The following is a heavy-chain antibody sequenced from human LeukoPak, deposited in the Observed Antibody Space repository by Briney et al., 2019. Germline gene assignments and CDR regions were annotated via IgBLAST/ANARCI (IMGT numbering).Heavy chain of an antibody. D-gene: IGHD3/OR15-3a*01. CDR2: IYPGDSDT. CDR3: ARPTGLDSAFDI. J-gene: IGHJ3*02. Sequence: GESLKISCNSSGYIYTSYWIGWVRQMPGKGLEWMGIIYPGDSDTRYSPSFQGQVTISADKSISTAYLQWSSLKASDTAMYYCARPTGLDSAFDIWGQGTMVTVSS. CDR1: GYIYTSYW. V-gene: IGHV5-51*01.